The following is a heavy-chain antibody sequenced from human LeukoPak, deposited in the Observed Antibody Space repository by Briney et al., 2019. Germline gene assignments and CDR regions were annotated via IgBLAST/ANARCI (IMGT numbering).Heavy chain of an antibody. CDR3: ARDRAYSYGYTYFDL. V-gene: IGHV3-30*03. CDR2: ISYDGTNK. D-gene: IGHD5-18*01. CDR1: GFTFSSYG. Sequence: GRSLRLSCAASGFTFSSYGMHWVRQAPGKGLEWVAVISYDGTNKYYADSVRGRFTISRDNSKNTLYLQMDSLRTEDTALYFCARDRAYSYGYTYFDLWGRGTLVTVSS. J-gene: IGHJ2*01.